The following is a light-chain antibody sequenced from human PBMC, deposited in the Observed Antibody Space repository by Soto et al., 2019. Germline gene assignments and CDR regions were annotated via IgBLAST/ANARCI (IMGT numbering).Light chain of an antibody. J-gene: IGLJ2*01. V-gene: IGLV2-14*01. CDR1: SSDVGGYKY. Sequence: QSALTQPASVSGSPGQSITISCTGNSSDVGGYKYVSWYQHHPGKAPKLMIYEVNNRPSGVSNRFSGSKSGNTASLTISGLQAEDDADYYCSSYTSSSTVIFGGGTKLTVL. CDR3: SSYTSSSTVI. CDR2: EVN.